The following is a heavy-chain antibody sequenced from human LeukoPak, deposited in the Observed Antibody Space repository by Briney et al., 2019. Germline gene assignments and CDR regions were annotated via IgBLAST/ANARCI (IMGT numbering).Heavy chain of an antibody. CDR2: IIPIFGTA. CDR3: ATPFMSAKDRYYGSGSYAFDI. CDR1: GGTFSSYT. Sequence: ASVKVSCKASGGTFSSYTISWVRQAPGQGLEWMGGIIPIFGTANYAQKFQGRVTITADESTSTAYMEPSSLRSEDTAVYYCATPFMSAKDRYYGSGSYAFDIWGQGTMVTVSS. D-gene: IGHD3-10*01. V-gene: IGHV1-69*13. J-gene: IGHJ3*02.